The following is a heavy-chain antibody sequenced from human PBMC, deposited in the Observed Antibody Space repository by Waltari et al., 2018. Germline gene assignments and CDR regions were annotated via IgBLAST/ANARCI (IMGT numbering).Heavy chain of an antibody. J-gene: IGHJ4*02. Sequence: EVQLVESGGGWVKPGGSMSISCAASGFTFSSYSRHWARQAPGKGLEWVSSISSSSSYIYYADSVKGRFTISRDNAKNSLYLQMNSLRAEDTAVYYCAIDGHSSAIDYWGQGTLVTVSS. CDR2: ISSSSSYI. V-gene: IGHV3-21*01. CDR1: GFTFSSYS. D-gene: IGHD5-18*01. CDR3: AIDGHSSAIDY.